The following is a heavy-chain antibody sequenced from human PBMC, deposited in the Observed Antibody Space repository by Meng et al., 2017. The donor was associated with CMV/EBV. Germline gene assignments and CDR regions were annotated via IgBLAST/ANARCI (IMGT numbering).Heavy chain of an antibody. J-gene: IGHJ2*01. CDR2: IIPIFGTA. V-gene: IGHV1-69*12. D-gene: IGHD4-17*01. Sequence: QVQRWQSGAEVKKPGSSVKDSCKASGGSFSSYAISWARQAPGQGLEWMGGIIPIFGTANYAQKFQGRVTITADESTGTAYMELSSLRSEDTAVYYCAREVDDYGDGWYFDLWGRGTLVTVSS. CDR3: AREVDDYGDGWYFDL. CDR1: GGSFSSYA.